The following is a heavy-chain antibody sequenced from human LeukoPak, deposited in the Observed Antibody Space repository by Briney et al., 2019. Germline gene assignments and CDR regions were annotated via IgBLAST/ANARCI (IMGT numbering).Heavy chain of an antibody. CDR2: MRDDGSNK. J-gene: IGHJ6*03. D-gene: IGHD1-26*01. V-gene: IGHV3-30*02. CDR3: AKDDGGSYYIYYYYMDV. Sequence: GGSLRLSCAASGFTFSNYGMHWVRQVPGKGLEWVAFMRDDGSNKNYVDSVKGRFTISRDNSKNTLYLQMNSLRAEDTAVYYCAKDDGGSYYIYYYYMDVWGKGTTVTISS. CDR1: GFTFSNYG.